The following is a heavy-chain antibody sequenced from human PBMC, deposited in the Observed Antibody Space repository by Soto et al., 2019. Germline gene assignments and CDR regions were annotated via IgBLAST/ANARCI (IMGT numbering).Heavy chain of an antibody. CDR3: VRDDPGLGMDY. V-gene: IGHV3-48*02. CDR2: ISSSSNTI. J-gene: IGHJ4*02. Sequence: GGSLRLSCAASGFTFSSYSMNWVRQGPGKGLEWVSYISSSSNTIYYADSVKGRFSISRDNAKSSLYLQMNRLRDEDTAVYFCVRDDPGLGMDYWGLGTLVTVSS. D-gene: IGHD1-26*01. CDR1: GFTFSSYS.